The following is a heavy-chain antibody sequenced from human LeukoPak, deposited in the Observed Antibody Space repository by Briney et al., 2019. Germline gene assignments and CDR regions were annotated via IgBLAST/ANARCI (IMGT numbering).Heavy chain of an antibody. D-gene: IGHD3-10*01. CDR1: GFTFNSHW. CDR2: IKKDVNEN. V-gene: IGHV3-7*01. J-gene: IGHJ4*02. Sequence: GGSLRLSCAASGFTFNSHWMTWIRQAPGKGLEWVASIKKDVNENYYVDSVRGRFTISRDNAKNSLYLLMNSLRVEDTAVYYCARGPPYGSRSDYFDQWGRGTLVTVPS. CDR3: ARGPPYGSRSDYFDQ.